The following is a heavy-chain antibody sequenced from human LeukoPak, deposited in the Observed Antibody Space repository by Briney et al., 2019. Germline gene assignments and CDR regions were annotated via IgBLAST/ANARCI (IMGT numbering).Heavy chain of an antibody. J-gene: IGHJ3*02. CDR1: GFTFSSYS. Sequence: GGSLRLSCAASGFTFSSYSMNWVRQAPGKGLEWVTSISSSSRYIYYADSVKGRFTISRDNAKNSLYLQMSSLRAEDTAVYYCARVRRYCSSTSCYPDAFDIWGQGTMVTVSS. D-gene: IGHD2-2*01. CDR2: ISSSSRYI. V-gene: IGHV3-21*01. CDR3: ARVRRYCSSTSCYPDAFDI.